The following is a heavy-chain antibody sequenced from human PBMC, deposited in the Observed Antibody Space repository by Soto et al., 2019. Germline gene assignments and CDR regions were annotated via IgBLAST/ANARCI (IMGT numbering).Heavy chain of an antibody. CDR3: ARQRVTIAPYYYGMDV. D-gene: IGHD3-10*01. V-gene: IGHV5-51*01. J-gene: IGHJ6*02. CDR2: IYPGDSDT. CDR1: GYSFTSYW. Sequence: GESLKISCKGSGYSFTSYWIGWVRQMPGKGLEWMGIIYPGDSDTRYSPSFQGQVTISADKSISTAYLQWSSLKASDTAMYYCARQRVTIAPYYYGMDVWGQGTTVTVSS.